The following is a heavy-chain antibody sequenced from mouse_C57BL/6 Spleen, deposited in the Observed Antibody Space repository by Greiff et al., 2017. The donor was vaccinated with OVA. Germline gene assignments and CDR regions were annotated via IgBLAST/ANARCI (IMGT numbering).Heavy chain of an antibody. J-gene: IGHJ2*01. CDR1: GFTFSSYA. V-gene: IGHV5-4*03. CDR2: ISDGGSYT. CDR3: ATTVPYFDY. D-gene: IGHD1-1*01. Sequence: EVKLVESGGGLVKPGGSLKLSCAASGFTFSSYAMSWVRQTPEKRLEWVATISDGGSYTSYPDNVKGRFTISRDNAKNNLYLQMSHLKSEDTAMYYCATTVPYFDYWGQGTTLTVSS.